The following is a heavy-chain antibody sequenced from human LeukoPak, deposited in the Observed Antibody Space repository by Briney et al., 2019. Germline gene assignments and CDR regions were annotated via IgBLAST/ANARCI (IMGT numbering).Heavy chain of an antibody. J-gene: IGHJ4*02. Sequence: SETLSLTCVVSGGXITTTNYWSWVRQPPGGGLEWIGEISLAGRTRYNPSLQSRVHISKDESKNHLYLNLASVTAADTAVYYCSRESGPFCPFGHWGQGTLVAVTS. CDR1: GGXITTTNY. V-gene: IGHV4-4*02. CDR2: ISLAGRT. CDR3: SRESGPFCPFGH. D-gene: IGHD1-26*01.